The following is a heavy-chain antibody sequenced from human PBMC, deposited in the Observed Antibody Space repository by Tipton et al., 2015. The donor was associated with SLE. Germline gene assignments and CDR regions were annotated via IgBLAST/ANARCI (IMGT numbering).Heavy chain of an antibody. V-gene: IGHV4-59*01. Sequence: TLSLTCSVSGGSINVYYWSWVRQPPGKGLEWIGYVSYSGSTNYNPSLQSRVTISVDTSKNQFSLKLSSVTAADTAVYYCARLPDYFDHWGQGALVTVSS. CDR1: GGSINVYY. CDR3: ARLPDYFDH. J-gene: IGHJ4*02. CDR2: VSYSGST.